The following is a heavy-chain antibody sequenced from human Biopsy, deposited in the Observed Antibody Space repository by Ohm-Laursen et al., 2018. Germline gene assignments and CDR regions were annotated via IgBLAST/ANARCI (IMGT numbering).Heavy chain of an antibody. CDR3: ARGPHSGSHSCFDY. J-gene: IGHJ4*02. CDR2: LYTSGDT. V-gene: IGHV4-4*07. Sequence: TLSLTCSVSGGLNSNYYWSWVRQSAGKGLEWIGRLYTSGDTNYNPSPKSRVSVSEDTSRRQFSLRLTSVTAADTAIYYCARGPHSGSHSCFDYWGRGTLVTVSS. D-gene: IGHD1-26*01. CDR1: GGLNSNYY.